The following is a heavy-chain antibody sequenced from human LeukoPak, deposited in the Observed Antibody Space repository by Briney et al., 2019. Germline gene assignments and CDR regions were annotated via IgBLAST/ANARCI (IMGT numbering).Heavy chain of an antibody. Sequence: GGSLRLSCTASGFTFGDSRLSWFRQAPGKGLEWVSAISGSGGSTYYADSVKGRFTISRDNSKNTLYLQMNSLRAEDTAVYFCAKDYYSYDTSGYSVDYWGQGTLVTVSS. CDR2: ISGSGGST. V-gene: IGHV3-23*01. J-gene: IGHJ4*02. CDR1: GFTFGDSR. CDR3: AKDYYSYDTSGYSVDY. D-gene: IGHD3-22*01.